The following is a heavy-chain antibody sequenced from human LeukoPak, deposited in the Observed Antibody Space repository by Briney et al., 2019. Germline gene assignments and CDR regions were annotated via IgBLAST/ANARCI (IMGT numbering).Heavy chain of an antibody. V-gene: IGHV4-4*09. Sequence: SSQILSLTCTVSGGSISSYYWSWIRQPPGKGKEWIGYISTSGSTNSNPSLKSRVTISVDTSKNQFSLKLSSVTAADTAVYYCARVGYDILTGRKGSYYYYMDVWGKGTTVTVSS. CDR3: ARVGYDILTGRKGSYYYYMDV. J-gene: IGHJ6*03. D-gene: IGHD3-9*01. CDR2: ISTSGST. CDR1: GGSISSYY.